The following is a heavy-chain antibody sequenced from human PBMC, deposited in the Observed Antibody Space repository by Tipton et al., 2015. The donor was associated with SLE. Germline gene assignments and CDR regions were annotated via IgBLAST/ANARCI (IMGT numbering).Heavy chain of an antibody. D-gene: IGHD2-2*01. Sequence: QSGPEVKKPGASVKVSCKASGYTFTSYYMHWVRQAPGQGLEWMGIINPSGGSTSYAQKFQGRVTMTRDTSTSTVYMELSSLRSEATAVYYCARGTPASDIVVVPAAIRAFDIWGQGTMVTVSS. CDR2: INPSGGST. J-gene: IGHJ3*02. CDR3: ARGTPASDIVVVPAAIRAFDI. CDR1: GYTFTSYY. V-gene: IGHV1-46*01.